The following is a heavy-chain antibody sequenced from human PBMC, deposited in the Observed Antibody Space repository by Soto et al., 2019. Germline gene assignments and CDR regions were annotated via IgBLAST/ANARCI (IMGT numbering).Heavy chain of an antibody. CDR1: GFTFSSYD. CDR2: IGTAGDP. V-gene: IGHV3-13*05. D-gene: IGHD2-8*01. Sequence: GGSLRLSCAASGFTFSSYDMHWVRQATGKGLEWVSAIGTAGDPYYPGSVKGRFTISRENAKNSLYLQMNSLRAGDTAVYDCARAYCTNGVCYNAFDIWGQGTMVTVSS. J-gene: IGHJ3*02. CDR3: ARAYCTNGVCYNAFDI.